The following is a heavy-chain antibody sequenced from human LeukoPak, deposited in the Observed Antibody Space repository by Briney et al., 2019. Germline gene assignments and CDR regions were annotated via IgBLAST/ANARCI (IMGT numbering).Heavy chain of an antibody. D-gene: IGHD2-2*01. Sequence: PGRSLRLSCAASGFTFSSYGMHWVRQAPGKGLEWVAVISYDGSNKYYADSVKGRFTISRDNSKNTLYLQMNSLRAEDTAVYYCARSLRRDCDSTSCWAALDIWGQGTMVTVSS. CDR1: GFTFSSYG. J-gene: IGHJ3*02. V-gene: IGHV3-30*03. CDR3: ARSLRRDCDSTSCWAALDI. CDR2: ISYDGSNK.